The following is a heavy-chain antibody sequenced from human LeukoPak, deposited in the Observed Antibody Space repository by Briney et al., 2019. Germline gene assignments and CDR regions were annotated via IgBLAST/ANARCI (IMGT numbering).Heavy chain of an antibody. D-gene: IGHD2-2*01. CDR1: GFTFSSYA. V-gene: IGHV3-23*01. CDR3: AKADCSSTSCQADY. Sequence: GGSLRLSCAASGFTFSSYAMSWVRQAPGKGLEWVSAISGSGGSTYYADSVKGRFTISRDNSKNTLYLQMNSLRAEDTAVYYCAKADCSSTSCQADYWGQGTLVTVSS. CDR2: ISGSGGST. J-gene: IGHJ4*02.